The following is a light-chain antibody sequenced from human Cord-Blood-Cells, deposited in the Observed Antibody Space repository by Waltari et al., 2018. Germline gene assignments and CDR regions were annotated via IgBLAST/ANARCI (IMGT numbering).Light chain of an antibody. V-gene: IGLV2-23*01. J-gene: IGLJ3*02. CDR2: EGS. Sequence: QSALTQPASVSGSPGQSITISCTGTSSDVGSYNLVSWYQKHPGKAPKLMIYEGSKWPSGVSNRFSGSKSGNTASLTISGLQAEDEADYYCCSYAGSSTLVFGGGTKLTVL. CDR3: CSYAGSSTLV. CDR1: SSDVGSYNL.